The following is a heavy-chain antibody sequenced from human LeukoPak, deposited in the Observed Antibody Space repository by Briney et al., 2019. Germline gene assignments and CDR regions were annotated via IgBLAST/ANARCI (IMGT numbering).Heavy chain of an antibody. CDR3: AKIMDDPLHGAFDI. CDR1: GFTFSSYG. Sequence: PGGSLRLSCAASGFTFSSYGMHWVRQAPGKGLEWVAFIRYDGSTEYYTDSVKGRFTISRDNSKNTLHLQMNSLRADDTALYFCAKIMDDPLHGAFDIWGQGTMVTVSS. CDR2: IRYDGSTE. D-gene: IGHD3-16*01. J-gene: IGHJ3*02. V-gene: IGHV3-30*02.